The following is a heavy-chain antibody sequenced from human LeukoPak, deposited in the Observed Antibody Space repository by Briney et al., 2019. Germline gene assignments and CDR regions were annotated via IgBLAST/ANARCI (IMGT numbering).Heavy chain of an antibody. V-gene: IGHV4-34*01. CDR1: GGSFSGYY. D-gene: IGHD3-10*01. Sequence: PSETLSLTCAVYGGSFSGYYWSWIRQPPGKGLEWIGEINHSGSTNYNPSLKSRVTISVDTSKNQFSLKLSSVTAADTAVYYCARDDGSGTQCMDVWGKGTTVTVSS. CDR3: ARDDGSGTQCMDV. CDR2: INHSGST. J-gene: IGHJ6*04.